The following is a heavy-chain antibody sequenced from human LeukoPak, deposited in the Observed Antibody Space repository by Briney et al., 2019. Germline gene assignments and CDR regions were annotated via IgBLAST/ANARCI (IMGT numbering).Heavy chain of an antibody. J-gene: IGHJ1*01. CDR1: GYTFTCYY. Sequence: ASVKVTCKASGYTFTCYYMHWVRQPPGQGLEWMGWINPNSGGTNYAQKFQGRVTMTRDTSISTAYMELSRLRSDDTAVYYCAGDLMVVMDFQHWGQGTLVTVSS. CDR3: AGDLMVVMDFQH. V-gene: IGHV1-2*02. D-gene: IGHD2-15*01. CDR2: INPNSGGT.